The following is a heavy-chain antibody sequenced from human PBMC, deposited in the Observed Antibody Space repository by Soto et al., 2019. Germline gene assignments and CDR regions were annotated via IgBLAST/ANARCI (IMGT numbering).Heavy chain of an antibody. V-gene: IGHV3-30*18. CDR2: ISHDGSDR. CDR3: AKDRSSTWSFDY. D-gene: IGHD6-13*01. Sequence: QVQLVESGGGVVQPGRSLRLSCAASGFTFSRDGMHWVRQAPGKGLEWVAVISHDGSDRCYADSVKGRFTISRDNSKNTLYLQMNSLRAEDTAVYYCAKDRSSTWSFDYWGQGTLVTVSS. CDR1: GFTFSRDG. J-gene: IGHJ4*02.